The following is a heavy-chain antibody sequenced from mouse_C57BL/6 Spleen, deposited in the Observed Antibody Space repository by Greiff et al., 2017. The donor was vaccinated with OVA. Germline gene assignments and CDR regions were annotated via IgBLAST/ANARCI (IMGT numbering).Heavy chain of an antibody. Sequence: EVKLMESGGGLVKPGGSLKLSCAASGFTFSDYGMHWVRQAPEKGLEWVAYISSGSSTIYYADTVKGRFTISRDNAKNTLFLQMNSLRSEDMAMYYCEREIYDGYYWFAYWGQGTLVTVSA. J-gene: IGHJ3*01. CDR2: ISSGSSTI. D-gene: IGHD2-3*01. V-gene: IGHV5-17*01. CDR3: EREIYDGYYWFAY. CDR1: GFTFSDYG.